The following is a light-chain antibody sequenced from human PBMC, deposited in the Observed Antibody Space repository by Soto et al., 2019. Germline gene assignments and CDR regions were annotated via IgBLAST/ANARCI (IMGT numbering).Light chain of an antibody. Sequence: QSVLTQPASVSGSPGQSITISCTETSSDVGEYKYVSWYQQHPGTAPKLIIYGVSNRPSGVSGRFFGSKSGNTASLTISGLQPEDEADYYCSSYRSSIIPVVFGGGTKLTVL. CDR1: SSDVGEYKY. J-gene: IGLJ2*01. CDR2: GVS. V-gene: IGLV2-14*01. CDR3: SSYRSSIIPVV.